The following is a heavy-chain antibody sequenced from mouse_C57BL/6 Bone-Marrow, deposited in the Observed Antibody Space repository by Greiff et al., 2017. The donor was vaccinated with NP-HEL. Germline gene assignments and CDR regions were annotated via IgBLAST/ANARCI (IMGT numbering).Heavy chain of an antibody. Sequence: VHLVESGPGLVQPSQSLSITCTVSGFSLTSYGVHWVRQSPGKGLEWLGVIWSGGSTDYNADFISRLSISKDNSKSQVFFKMNSLQADDTAIYYCSRKGYYYGSSYAMDYWGQGTSVTVSS. V-gene: IGHV2-2*01. CDR2: IWSGGST. D-gene: IGHD1-1*01. J-gene: IGHJ4*01. CDR3: SRKGYYYGSSYAMDY. CDR1: GFSLTSYG.